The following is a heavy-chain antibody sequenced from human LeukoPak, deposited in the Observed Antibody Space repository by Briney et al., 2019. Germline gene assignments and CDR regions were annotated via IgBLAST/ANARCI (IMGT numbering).Heavy chain of an antibody. J-gene: IGHJ4*02. V-gene: IGHV3-48*01. CDR3: ARGDYVWGSYRYTAEFDY. CDR1: GFTCSSYS. CDR2: ISSSSSTI. D-gene: IGHD3-16*02. Sequence: GGSLRLSCAASGFTCSSYSMNLVRQAAGKGLEWVSYISSSSSTIYYADSVKGRFTISRDNAKNSLYLQMNSLRAEDTAVYYCARGDYVWGSYRYTAEFDYWGQGTLVTVSS.